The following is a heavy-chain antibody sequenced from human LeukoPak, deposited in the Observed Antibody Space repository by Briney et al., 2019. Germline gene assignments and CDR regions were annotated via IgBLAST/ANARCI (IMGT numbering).Heavy chain of an antibody. CDR1: GGSFSGCY. CDR2: INHSGST. CDR3: ARGRCSGGSCYTKRNFDY. J-gene: IGHJ4*02. D-gene: IGHD2-15*01. V-gene: IGHV4-34*01. Sequence: PSETLSLTCAVYGGSFSGCYWSWIRQPPGKGLEWIGEINHSGSTNYNPSLKSRVTISVDTSKNQFSLKLSSVTAADTAVYYSARGRCSGGSCYTKRNFDYWGQGTLVTVSS.